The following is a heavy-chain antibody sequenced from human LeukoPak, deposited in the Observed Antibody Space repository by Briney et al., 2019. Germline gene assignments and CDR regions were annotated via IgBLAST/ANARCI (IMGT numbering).Heavy chain of an antibody. CDR3: TRDLDTVTTDEGDY. Sequence: PGGSLRLSCAASGFTFSSYGVSWVRQAPGKGLEWVGFIRGKAYGGTTEYAASVKGRFTISRDDSKSIAYLQMNSLKTEDTAVYYCTRDLDTVTTDEGDYWGQGTLVTVSS. CDR1: GFTFSSYG. J-gene: IGHJ4*02. CDR2: IRGKAYGGTT. D-gene: IGHD4-17*01. V-gene: IGHV3-49*04.